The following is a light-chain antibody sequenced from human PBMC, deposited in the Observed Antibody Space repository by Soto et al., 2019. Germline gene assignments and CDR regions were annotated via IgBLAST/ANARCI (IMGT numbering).Light chain of an antibody. CDR2: GAS. J-gene: IGKJ1*01. Sequence: ILLTQSPGTLSLSAGERATLSCRASQSVSSSYLAWYQKKPGQAPRLLIYGASSRATGIPDRFSGSGSGTDLTLTISRLETEDFAVYYCQQYGSSPPITFGQGTKVDIK. CDR3: QQYGSSPPIT. CDR1: QSVSSSY. V-gene: IGKV3-20*01.